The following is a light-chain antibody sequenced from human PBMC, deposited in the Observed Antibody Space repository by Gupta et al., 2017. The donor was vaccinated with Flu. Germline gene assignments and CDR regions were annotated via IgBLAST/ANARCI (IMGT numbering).Light chain of an antibody. CDR3: QQTDNTPYT. Sequence: DFQLTQSPSSLSASVGDRVTITCRASQSVNNFLNWYQQKPGTAPKLLIYGASGLQSGVPSRCSGSGSGTDYTLTITRLQPEDFATYYCQQTDNTPYTFGQGTKVEI. CDR1: QSVNNF. CDR2: GAS. V-gene: IGKV1-39*01. J-gene: IGKJ2*01.